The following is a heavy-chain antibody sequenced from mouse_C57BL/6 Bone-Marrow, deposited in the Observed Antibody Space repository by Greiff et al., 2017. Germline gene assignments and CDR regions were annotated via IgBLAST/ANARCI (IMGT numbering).Heavy chain of an antibody. CDR3: ARAPITTVVPWYFDV. D-gene: IGHD1-1*01. V-gene: IGHV5-16*01. CDR1: GFTFSDYY. CDR2: INYDGSST. J-gene: IGHJ1*03. Sequence: EVKLVESEGGLVQPGSSMKLSCTASGFTFSDYYMAWVRQVPEKGLEWVANINYDGSSTYYLDSLKSRFIISRDNAKNILYLQMSSLKSEDTATYYCARAPITTVVPWYFDVWGTGTTVTVSS.